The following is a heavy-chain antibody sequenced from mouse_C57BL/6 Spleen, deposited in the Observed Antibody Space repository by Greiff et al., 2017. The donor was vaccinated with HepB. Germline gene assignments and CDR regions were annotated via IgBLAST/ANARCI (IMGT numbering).Heavy chain of an antibody. V-gene: IGHV1-69*01. CDR3: ARAGKNYYGSRGYFDV. D-gene: IGHD1-1*01. Sequence: VQLQQPGAELVMPGASVKLSCKASGYTFTSYWMHWVKQRPGQGLEWIGEIDPSDSYTNYNQKFKGKSTLTVDKSSSTAYMQLSSLTSEDSAVYYCARAGKNYYGSRGYFDVWGTGTTVTVSS. CDR2: IDPSDSYT. CDR1: GYTFTSYW. J-gene: IGHJ1*03.